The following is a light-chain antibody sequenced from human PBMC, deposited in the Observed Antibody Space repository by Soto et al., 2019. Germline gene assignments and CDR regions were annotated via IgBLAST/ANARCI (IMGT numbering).Light chain of an antibody. CDR1: QSVGSN. Sequence: EIVMTQSPATLSVSPGERATLSCRASQSVGSNLAWYQQKAGQAPRLLIYGASTRATGIPARFSGSGSGTEITLTISSLQSEDFAVYYCQQYSIWRTFGQGTKVDIK. CDR3: QQYSIWRT. J-gene: IGKJ1*01. V-gene: IGKV3-15*01. CDR2: GAS.